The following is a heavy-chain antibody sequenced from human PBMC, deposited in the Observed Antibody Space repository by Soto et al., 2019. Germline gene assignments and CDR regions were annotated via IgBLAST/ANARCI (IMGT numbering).Heavy chain of an antibody. D-gene: IGHD2-15*01. CDR2: IYYSGST. V-gene: IGHV4-30-4*01. Sequence: PSETLSLTCTVSGGSISSGDYYWSWIRQPPGKGLEWIGYIYYSGSTYYNPSLKSRVTISVDTSKNQFSLKLSSVTAADTAVYYRARDRVVVVAATGGFDPWGQGTLVTVSS. CDR1: GGSISSGDYY. CDR3: ARDRVVVVAATGGFDP. J-gene: IGHJ5*02.